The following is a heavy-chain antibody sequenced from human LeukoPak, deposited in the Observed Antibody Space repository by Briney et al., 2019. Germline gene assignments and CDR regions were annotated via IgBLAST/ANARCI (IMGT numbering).Heavy chain of an antibody. D-gene: IGHD2-2*01. CDR1: GGSFGGYY. CDR2: INHSGST. Sequence: SETLSLTCAVYGGSFGGYYWSWIRQPPGKGLEWIGEINHSGSTNYNPSLKSRVTISVDTSKNQFSLKLSSVTAADTAVYYCARNRRSSTSCYVDYWGQGTLVTVSS. V-gene: IGHV4-34*01. J-gene: IGHJ4*02. CDR3: ARNRRSSTSCYVDY.